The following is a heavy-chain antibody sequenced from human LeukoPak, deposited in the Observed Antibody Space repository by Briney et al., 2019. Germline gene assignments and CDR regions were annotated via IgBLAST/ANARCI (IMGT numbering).Heavy chain of an antibody. V-gene: IGHV3-30*18. CDR3: AKDFLRYCSGGSCYLIDY. Sequence: GGSLRLSCAASGFTFSSYGMHWVRQAPGKGLEWVAVIPNDGSNKYYADSVKGRFTISRDNSKNTLYLQMNSLRAEDTAVYYCAKDFLRYCSGGSCYLIDYWGQGTLVTVSS. D-gene: IGHD2-15*01. CDR1: GFTFSSYG. J-gene: IGHJ4*02. CDR2: IPNDGSNK.